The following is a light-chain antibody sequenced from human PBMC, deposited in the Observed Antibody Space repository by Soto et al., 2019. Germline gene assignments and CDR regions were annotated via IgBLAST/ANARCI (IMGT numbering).Light chain of an antibody. CDR3: SSYTSSSTYV. CDR2: EVS. J-gene: IGLJ1*01. Sequence: ALAQPASVSGSPGQSITISCTGTSSDVGGYNYVSWYQQHPGKAPKLMIYEVSDRPSGVSNRFSGSKSGDTASLTISGLQAEDEADYYCSSYTSSSTYVFGTGTKLTVL. CDR1: SSDVGGYNY. V-gene: IGLV2-14*01.